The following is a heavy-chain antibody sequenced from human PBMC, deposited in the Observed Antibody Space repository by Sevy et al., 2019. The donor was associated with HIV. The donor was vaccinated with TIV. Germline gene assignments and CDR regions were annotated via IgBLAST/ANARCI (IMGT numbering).Heavy chain of an antibody. CDR2: ISNSGTTI. D-gene: IGHD4-17*01. CDR3: ARDLPPSATTVAHFDC. CDR1: GFTFSSYE. J-gene: IGHJ4*02. V-gene: IGHV3-48*03. Sequence: GGSLRLSCAASGFTFSSYEMSWVRQAPGKGLEWVSYISNSGTTIYYSDSVKGRFTISRDNARNPLYLQMNSLRAEDTAIYYCARDLPPSATTVAHFDCWGQGTLVTVSS.